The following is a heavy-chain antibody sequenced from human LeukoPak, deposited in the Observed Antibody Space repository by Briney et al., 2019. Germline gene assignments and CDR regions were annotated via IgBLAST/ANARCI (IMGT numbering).Heavy chain of an antibody. Sequence: GGSLRLSCAASGFTFTTYAMSWVRQAPGKGLEWVPAISGSGGSTFYADSVKGRFTISRDNSKNTLYLQMNSLRAEDTAVYYCAKDTPDDIAVAAPYFDYWGQGTLVTVSS. CDR1: GFTFTTYA. CDR2: ISGSGGST. V-gene: IGHV3-23*01. J-gene: IGHJ4*02. CDR3: AKDTPDDIAVAAPYFDY. D-gene: IGHD6-19*01.